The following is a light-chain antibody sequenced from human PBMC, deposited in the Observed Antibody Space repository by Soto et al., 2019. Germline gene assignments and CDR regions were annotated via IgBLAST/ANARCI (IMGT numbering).Light chain of an antibody. CDR2: GNS. J-gene: IGLJ3*02. Sequence: QAVVTQPPSVSGAPGQRVTISCTGSSSNIGAGYDVHWYQHPPGTAPKLLILGNSVRPSGVPDRFSGSKSGTSASLAITGLQAEDEADYYCQSYYNGLGRVFGGGTKLTVL. CDR3: QSYYNGLGRV. V-gene: IGLV1-40*01. CDR1: SSNIGAGYD.